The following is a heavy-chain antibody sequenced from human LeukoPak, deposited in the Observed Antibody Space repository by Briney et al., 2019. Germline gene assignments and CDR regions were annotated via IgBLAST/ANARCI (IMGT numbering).Heavy chain of an antibody. CDR2: IHYSGST. Sequence: SETLSLTCAVSGGSISSYHWSWIRQPPGKGLEWIGYIHYSGSTNYNPSLKSRVTISVDTSKNQFSLKLSSVTAADTAVYYCARHRYYYRSGSYYGAPYYMDVWGKGTTVTISS. CDR3: ARHRYYYRSGSYYGAPYYMDV. CDR1: GGSISSYH. J-gene: IGHJ6*03. D-gene: IGHD3-10*01. V-gene: IGHV4-59*08.